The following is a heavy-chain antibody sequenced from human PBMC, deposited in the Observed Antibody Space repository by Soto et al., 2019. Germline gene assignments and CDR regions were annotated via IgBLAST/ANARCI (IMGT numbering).Heavy chain of an antibody. J-gene: IGHJ4*02. D-gene: IGHD3-22*01. V-gene: IGHV4-31*03. CDR2: IHSSGST. CDR1: GGSISSGGYY. Sequence: SETLSLTCIVSGGSISSGGYYWSWIRQHPGKGLEWIGYIHSSGSTYYNPSLKSRVTISVDTSKNQFSLKLRSVTAADTAVYHCVRDRRGYGHLDYWGQGTLVTVSS. CDR3: VRDRRGYGHLDY.